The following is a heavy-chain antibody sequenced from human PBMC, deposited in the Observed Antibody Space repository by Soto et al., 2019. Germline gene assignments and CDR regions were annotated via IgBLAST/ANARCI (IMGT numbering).Heavy chain of an antibody. CDR2: FVPLFGTT. Sequence: QLVQSGSEVKKPGSSVKVSCQASGGTFSGYVFTWVRQAPGQGLEWMGEFVPLFGTTNYAQRFSGRLPRTAEASLSTAYMELRTLRSDDTAVYYCASDGLGVSRPPYCDNWGQGTLVTVSS. CDR1: GGTFSGYV. V-gene: IGHV1-69*01. J-gene: IGHJ4*02. CDR3: ASDGLGVSRPPYCDN. D-gene: IGHD2-15*01.